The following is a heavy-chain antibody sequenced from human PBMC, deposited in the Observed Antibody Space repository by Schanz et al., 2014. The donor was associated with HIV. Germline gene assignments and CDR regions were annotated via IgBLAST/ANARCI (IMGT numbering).Heavy chain of an antibody. CDR1: GYIFTSYY. J-gene: IGHJ6*02. Sequence: QVQLVQSGAEVKKPGASVKVSCKASGYIFTSYYMHWVRQAPGQGLQWMGVINTNGGGTSDTLQGRVIITRDTSTRTVYMYLSNLRFEDSAVYYCAREKMDTGGLDVWGQGTTVTVSS. V-gene: IGHV1-46*01. CDR3: AREKMDTGGLDV. CDR2: INTNGGGT.